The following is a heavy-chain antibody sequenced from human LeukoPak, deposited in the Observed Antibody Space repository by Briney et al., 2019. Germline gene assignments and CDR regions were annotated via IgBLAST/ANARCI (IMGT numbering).Heavy chain of an antibody. CDR3: ARAGVSVEYSGNDDYYFDY. CDR1: GGSISSGSYY. D-gene: IGHD5-12*01. Sequence: PSETLSLTCTVSGGSISSGSYYWSWIRQPAGKGLEWIGRIYTSGSTYYNPSLKSRVTISVDTSKNQFSLKLSSVTAADTAVYYCARAGVSVEYSGNDDYYFDYWGQGTLVTVSS. J-gene: IGHJ4*02. V-gene: IGHV4-61*02. CDR2: IYTSGST.